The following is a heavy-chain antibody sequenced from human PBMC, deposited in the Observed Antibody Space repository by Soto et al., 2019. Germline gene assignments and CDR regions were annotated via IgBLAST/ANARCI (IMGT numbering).Heavy chain of an antibody. CDR2: VSPPFRTS. D-gene: IGHD3-10*01. Sequence: QVQLVQSGAEVKKPGSSVKVSCKTSGVSFNNNGIGWVRQAPGHGLEWMGGVSPPFRTSNYARKFQGRISNTADASTGTVNMELSSLTSEDTAQYYCARVLYYGSGSYSPYAMDVWGQGTTVTVSS. J-gene: IGHJ6*02. CDR3: ARVLYYGSGSYSPYAMDV. V-gene: IGHV1-69*01. CDR1: GVSFNNNG.